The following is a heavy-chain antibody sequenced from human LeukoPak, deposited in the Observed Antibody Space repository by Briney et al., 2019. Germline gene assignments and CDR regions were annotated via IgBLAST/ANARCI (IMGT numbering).Heavy chain of an antibody. V-gene: IGHV3-30*03. Sequence: GGPLRLSCAASGFTFSSYGMHWVRQAPGKGLEWVAVISYDGSNKYYADSVKGRFTISRDNSKNTLYLQMNSLRAEDTAVYYCATYYYGSGSYYNRNWFDPWGQGTLVTVSS. J-gene: IGHJ5*02. D-gene: IGHD3-10*01. CDR2: ISYDGSNK. CDR1: GFTFSSYG. CDR3: ATYYYGSGSYYNRNWFDP.